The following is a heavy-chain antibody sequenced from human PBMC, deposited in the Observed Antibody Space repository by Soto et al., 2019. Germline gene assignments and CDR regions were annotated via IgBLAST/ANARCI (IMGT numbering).Heavy chain of an antibody. D-gene: IGHD7-27*01. V-gene: IGHV1-8*01. CDR1: GYTFTTYD. Sequence: QVQLVQSGAEVKKPGASVKVSCKASGYTFTTYDINWVRQATGQGLEWIGWMSPKTGNTGYAQNFQGSVTKTRVPSMFTGYVALSSLTSEDTGVYYCELGPSNWGFDHWGQGTLVPVSS. CDR3: ELGPSNWGFDH. CDR2: MSPKTGNT. J-gene: IGHJ4*02.